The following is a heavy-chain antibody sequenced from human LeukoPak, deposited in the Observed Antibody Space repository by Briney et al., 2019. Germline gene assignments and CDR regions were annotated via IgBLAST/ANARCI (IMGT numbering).Heavy chain of an antibody. Sequence: GASVNVSCTASGYTFTGYYIHWVRQAPGQGLEWMGYINPYSDDTKYAQKFQGRVTMTRDTSISTAYMELSRLSSDDTAIYFCARDGVHASGDFLHFWGQGTLVTVSS. D-gene: IGHD4-17*01. CDR1: GYTFTGYY. CDR2: INPYSDDT. J-gene: IGHJ4*02. CDR3: ARDGVHASGDFLHF. V-gene: IGHV1-2*02.